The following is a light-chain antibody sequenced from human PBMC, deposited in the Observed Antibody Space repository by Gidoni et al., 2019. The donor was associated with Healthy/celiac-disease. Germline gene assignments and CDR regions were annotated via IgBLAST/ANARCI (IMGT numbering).Light chain of an antibody. V-gene: IGKV1-39*01. CDR3: QQSYSTPPIT. Sequence: DIQMTQSPPSLSASVGDRVTITCRASQSISSYLNWYQQKPGKAPKLLIYAASSLQSGVPSSFSGSGSGTDFTLTISSLQPEDVATYYCQQSYSTPPITFGQGTRLEIK. CDR2: AAS. CDR1: QSISSY. J-gene: IGKJ5*01.